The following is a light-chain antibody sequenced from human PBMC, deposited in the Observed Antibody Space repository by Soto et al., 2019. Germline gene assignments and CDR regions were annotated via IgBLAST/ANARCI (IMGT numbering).Light chain of an antibody. Sequence: QSVLTQPPSVSGTPGLRVTISCSGGSSNIGRDTVNWYQQLPGTAPKLLIQRNNERPSGVPDRFSGSKSGTSVSLAISGLRSDDEATYYCASWDDTLDAQVFGGGTKLTVL. CDR2: RNN. CDR1: SSNIGRDT. V-gene: IGLV1-44*01. CDR3: ASWDDTLDAQV. J-gene: IGLJ3*02.